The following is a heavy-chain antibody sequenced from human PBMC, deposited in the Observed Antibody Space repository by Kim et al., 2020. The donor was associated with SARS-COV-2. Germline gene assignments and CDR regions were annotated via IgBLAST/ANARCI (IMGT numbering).Heavy chain of an antibody. J-gene: IGHJ4*02. V-gene: IGHV4-31*03. CDR1: GGSISSGGYY. CDR3: ARDGGGYSYGSV. Sequence: SETLSLICTVSGGSISSGGYYWSWIRQHPGKGLEWIGYIYYSGSTYYNPSLKSRVTISVDTSKNQFSLKLGSVTAADTAVYYCARDGGGYSYGSVWGQGTLVSVSS. CDR2: IYYSGST. D-gene: IGHD5-18*01.